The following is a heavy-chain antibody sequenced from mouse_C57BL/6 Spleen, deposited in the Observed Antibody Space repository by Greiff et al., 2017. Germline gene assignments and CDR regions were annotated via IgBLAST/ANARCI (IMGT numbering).Heavy chain of an antibody. CDR2: ISGGGGNT. V-gene: IGHV5-9*01. D-gene: IGHD1-1*01. Sequence: EVMLVESGGGLVKPGGSLKLSCAASGFTFSSYTMSWVRQTPEKRLEWVATISGGGGNTYYPDSVKGRFTISRDNAKNTLYLQMSSLRSEDTALYYCASHYYGSSLAWFAYWGQGTLVTVSA. CDR3: ASHYYGSSLAWFAY. J-gene: IGHJ3*01. CDR1: GFTFSSYT.